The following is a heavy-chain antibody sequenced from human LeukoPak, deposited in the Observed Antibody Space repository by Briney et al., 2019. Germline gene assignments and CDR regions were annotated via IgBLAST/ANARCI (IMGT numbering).Heavy chain of an antibody. D-gene: IGHD3-3*01. J-gene: IGHJ4*02. Sequence: GSLRLSCAASGFTFSSYGMHWVRQAPGKGLEWVGSIYYSGNTYYNPSLKSRVTISVDTSKNQFSLILTSVTAADTAVYYCARQTGAGLFILPGGQGTLVTVSS. CDR3: ARQTGAGLFILP. CDR2: IYYSGNT. CDR1: GFTFSSYG. V-gene: IGHV4-39*01.